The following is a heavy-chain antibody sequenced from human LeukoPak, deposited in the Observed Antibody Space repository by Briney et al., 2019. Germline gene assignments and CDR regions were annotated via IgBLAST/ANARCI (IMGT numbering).Heavy chain of an antibody. Sequence: GGSLRLSCAASGFTFSNNGMHWVRQAPGRGLERVAFIQYDGSNKNYADSVKGRFTISRDNSKNTLYLQMNSLRPEDTAVYYCASRGVNWVTLGNYWGQGTLVTVSS. CDR1: GFTFSNNG. J-gene: IGHJ4*02. D-gene: IGHD3-10*01. CDR2: IQYDGSNK. CDR3: ASRGVNWVTLGNY. V-gene: IGHV3-30*02.